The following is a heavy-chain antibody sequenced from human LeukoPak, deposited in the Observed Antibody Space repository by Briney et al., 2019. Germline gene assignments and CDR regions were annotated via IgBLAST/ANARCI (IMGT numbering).Heavy chain of an antibody. CDR2: ITGSGSST. CDR1: GFTFGSYA. J-gene: IGHJ4*02. Sequence: PGGSLRLSCAASGFTFGSYAMSWVRQAPGKGLEWVSTITGSGSSTYYADSVKGRFTISRDKSMNTLFLQMSSLRAEDTAVYYCVKVSGMYSSSWPTDIWGQGTLVTVSS. D-gene: IGHD6-13*01. V-gene: IGHV3-23*01. CDR3: VKVSGMYSSSWPTDI.